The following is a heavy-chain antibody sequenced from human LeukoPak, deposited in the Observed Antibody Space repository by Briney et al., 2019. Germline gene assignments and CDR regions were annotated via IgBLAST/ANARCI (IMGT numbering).Heavy chain of an antibody. V-gene: IGHV3-74*03. CDR3: VRDRTVSTILDY. D-gene: IGHD5/OR15-5a*01. CDR1: GFTFNDYW. J-gene: IGHJ4*02. Sequence: SGGSLRLSCVGSGFTFNDYWIHWVRQAPGKGLVWVSAIKTDGSAMQYADSVKGRFAISRDNAKNTVYLQMNGLRDEDTAVYYCVRDRTVSTILDYWGQGTLVTVSS. CDR2: IKTDGSAM.